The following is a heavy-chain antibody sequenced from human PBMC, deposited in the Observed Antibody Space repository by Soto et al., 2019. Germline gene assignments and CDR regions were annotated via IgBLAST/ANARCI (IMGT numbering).Heavy chain of an antibody. Sequence: ASVKVSCKASGYTFTSYAMHWVRQAPGQRLEWMGWINAGNGNTKYSQKFQGRVTITRDTSASTAYMELSSLRSEDTAVYYGAREGGIQLWLFRPWFGPWGQGTLVTVSS. V-gene: IGHV1-3*01. J-gene: IGHJ5*02. D-gene: IGHD5-18*01. CDR1: GYTFTSYA. CDR2: INAGNGNT. CDR3: AREGGIQLWLFRPWFGP.